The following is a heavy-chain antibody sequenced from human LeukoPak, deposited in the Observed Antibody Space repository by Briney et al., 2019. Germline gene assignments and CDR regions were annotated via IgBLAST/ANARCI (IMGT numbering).Heavy chain of an antibody. CDR1: GYSISSGYY. V-gene: IGHV4-38-2*02. CDR3: ARDARIQLWLYDY. Sequence: PSETLSLTCTVSGYSISSGYYWGWIRQPPGKGLEWIGSIYHSGSTYYNPSLKSRVTISVDTSKNQFSLKLSSVTAADTAVYYCARDARIQLWLYDYWGQGTLVTVSS. D-gene: IGHD5-18*01. J-gene: IGHJ4*02. CDR2: IYHSGST.